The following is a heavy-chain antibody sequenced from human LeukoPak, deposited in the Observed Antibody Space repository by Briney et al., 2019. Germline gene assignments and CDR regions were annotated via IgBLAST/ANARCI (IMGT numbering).Heavy chain of an antibody. CDR2: ISSSSSCI. J-gene: IGHJ4*02. Sequence: PGGSLRLSCAASGFTFSSYSMNWVRQATGKGLEWVSSISSSSSCIYYADSVKGRFTISRDNAKNSLYLQMNSLRAEDTAVYYCARVLSSSGYYAVDYWGQGTLVTVSS. CDR1: GFTFSSYS. V-gene: IGHV3-21*01. D-gene: IGHD3-22*01. CDR3: ARVLSSSGYYAVDY.